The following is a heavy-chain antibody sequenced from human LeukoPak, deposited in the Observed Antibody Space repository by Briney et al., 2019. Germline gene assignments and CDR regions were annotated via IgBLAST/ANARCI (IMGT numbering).Heavy chain of an antibody. CDR3: ATDLGSSRPNF. J-gene: IGHJ4*02. CDR2: IKQDGSER. Sequence: GGSLRLSCAASGFTFYNYWASWVRQAPGKGLEWVANIKQDGSERYYVDSAKGRFTISRDNAKNSLYLQMNSLRAEDTAVYYCATDLGSSRPNFWGQGILVTVSS. V-gene: IGHV3-7*01. CDR1: GFTFYNYW. D-gene: IGHD6-13*01.